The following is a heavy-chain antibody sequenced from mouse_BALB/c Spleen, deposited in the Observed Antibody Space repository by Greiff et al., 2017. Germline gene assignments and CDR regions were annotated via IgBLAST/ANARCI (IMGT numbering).Heavy chain of an antibody. CDR2: INPSSGYT. V-gene: IGHV1-4*01. D-gene: IGHD2-3*01. CDR1: GYTFTSYT. CDR3: ARDGYYFGDY. J-gene: IGHJ4*01. Sequence: QVHVKQSGAELARPGASVKMSCKASGYTFTSYTMHWVKQRPGQGLEWIGYINPSSGYTNYNQKFKDKATLTADKSSSTAYMQLSSLTSEDSAVYYCARDGYYFGDYWGQGTSVTVSS.